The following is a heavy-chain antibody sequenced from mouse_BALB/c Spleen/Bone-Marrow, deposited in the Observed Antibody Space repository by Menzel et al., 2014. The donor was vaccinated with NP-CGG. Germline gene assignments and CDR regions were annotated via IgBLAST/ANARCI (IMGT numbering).Heavy chain of an antibody. Sequence: EVMLVESGGGLVKPGGSLKLSCAASGFTFSGYAMSWVRQTPEKRLEWVSSISSGGTTYYPDSVKGRFTISRDSARNILYLQMSSLRSEDTAMYYCAGITTVDYWGQGTSVTVSS. D-gene: IGHD1-1*01. V-gene: IGHV5-6-5*01. CDR1: GFTFSGYA. J-gene: IGHJ4*01. CDR3: AGITTVDY. CDR2: ISSGGTT.